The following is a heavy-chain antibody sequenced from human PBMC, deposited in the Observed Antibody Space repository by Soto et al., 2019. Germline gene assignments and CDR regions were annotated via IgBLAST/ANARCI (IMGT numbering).Heavy chain of an antibody. CDR2: VNNGGGGT. Sequence: EVLLLDSGGGLVQPGGSLRLSCAASGFTFSNYAMTWVRQAPGKGPEWISTVNNGGGGTYYADSVKGRFTISRDNSINTLYLQGSSLRAEDTAVYYCAKERLGRGIDYWGQGILVTVSS. D-gene: IGHD3-10*01. J-gene: IGHJ4*02. CDR3: AKERLGRGIDY. CDR1: GFTFSNYA. V-gene: IGHV3-23*01.